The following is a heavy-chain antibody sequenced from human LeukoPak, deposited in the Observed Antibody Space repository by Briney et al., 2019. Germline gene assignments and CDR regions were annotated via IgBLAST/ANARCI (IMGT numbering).Heavy chain of an antibody. Sequence: GESLKISCKGSGYSFTSYWIAWVRRMPGKGLEWMGIIYPGDFDTRYSPSFQGQVTISADKSISTAYLQWSSLKASDTAMYYCARFAVVGSNIWYFDLWGRGTLVTVSS. CDR3: ARFAVVGSNIWYFDL. CDR1: GYSFTSYW. V-gene: IGHV5-51*01. D-gene: IGHD6-19*01. J-gene: IGHJ2*01. CDR2: IYPGDFDT.